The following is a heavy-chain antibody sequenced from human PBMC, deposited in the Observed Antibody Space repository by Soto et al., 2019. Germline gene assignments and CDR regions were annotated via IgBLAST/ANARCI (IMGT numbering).Heavy chain of an antibody. V-gene: IGHV3-15*01. CDR2: IKSKTDGGTT. J-gene: IGHJ6*03. D-gene: IGHD3-16*02. CDR3: TPSYTDHRPYYYYYYMDV. CDR1: GFTFSNAW. Sequence: GGSLRLSCAASGFTFSNAWMSWVRQAPGKGLEWVGRIKSKTDGGTTDYAAPVKGRFTISRDDSKNTLYLQMNSLKTEDTAVYYCTPSYTDHRPYYYYYYMDVWGKGTTVTVSS.